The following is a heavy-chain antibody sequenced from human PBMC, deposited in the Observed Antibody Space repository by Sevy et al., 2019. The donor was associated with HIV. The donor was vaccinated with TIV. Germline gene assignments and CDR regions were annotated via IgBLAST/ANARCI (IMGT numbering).Heavy chain of an antibody. CDR2: ISHTGDNI. CDR3: AGRKVGDFWSGSLRGPWAGGPLFDY. J-gene: IGHJ4*02. Sequence: GGSLRLSCAASGITFSSYAVTWVRQAPGKGLEWVSSISHTGDNIYYADSVRGRFTISRDNSKGTLYLHMSSLRAEDTAVDYCAGRKVGDFWSGSLRGPWAGGPLFDYWGQGTLVTVSS. V-gene: IGHV3-23*01. CDR1: GITFSSYA. D-gene: IGHD3-3*01.